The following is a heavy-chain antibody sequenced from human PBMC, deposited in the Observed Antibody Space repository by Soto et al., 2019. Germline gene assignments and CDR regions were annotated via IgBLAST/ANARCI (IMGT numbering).Heavy chain of an antibody. V-gene: IGHV4-39*01. J-gene: IGHJ4*02. CDR3: ARRTAARLIDY. Sequence: PSETLSLTCTVSGGSISSSSYYWGWIRQPPGKGLEWIGSIYYSGSTYYNPSLKSRVTISVDTSKNQFSLKLSSVTAADTAVYYCARRTAARLIDYWGQGTLVTVSS. CDR1: GGSISSSSYY. CDR2: IYYSGST. D-gene: IGHD6-6*01.